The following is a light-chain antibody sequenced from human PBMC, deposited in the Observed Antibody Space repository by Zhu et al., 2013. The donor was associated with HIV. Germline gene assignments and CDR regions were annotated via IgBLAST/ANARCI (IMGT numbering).Light chain of an antibody. J-gene: IGKJ4*01. CDR3: LQYNRVPLT. Sequence: DIQMTQSPSSLSTSLGARVTITCRASQGISQYLAWYQQKAGKVPNLLIYASSTLQLGVPSRFSGRGSGTDFTLTISSLQPEDVATYYCLQYNRVPLTFGGGTKVEIK. CDR2: ASS. CDR1: QGISQY. V-gene: IGKV1-27*01.